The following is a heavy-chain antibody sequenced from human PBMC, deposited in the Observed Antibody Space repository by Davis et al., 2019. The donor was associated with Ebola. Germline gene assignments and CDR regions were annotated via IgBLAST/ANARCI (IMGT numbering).Heavy chain of an antibody. D-gene: IGHD3-3*01. V-gene: IGHV4-59*01. J-gene: IGHJ4*02. Sequence: SETLSLTCTVSGYSLSTYYYSWIRQPPGKGLEWIGYIYYTGITKYNPSLKSRVTMSVDTSKNQFSLRLKFVTVGDTAMYYCARADDFWSGATYWGQGTLVTVSS. CDR1: GYSLSTYY. CDR3: ARADDFWSGATY. CDR2: IYYTGIT.